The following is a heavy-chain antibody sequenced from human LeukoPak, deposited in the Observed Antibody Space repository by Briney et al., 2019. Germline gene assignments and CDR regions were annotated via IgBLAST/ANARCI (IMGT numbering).Heavy chain of an antibody. V-gene: IGHV3-72*01. CDR3: ARVCNTIACYGGSFDY. Sequence: GGSLRLSCAASGFTLSDHYMDWVRQAPGRGLEWVGRIGDKNNRYTTEYAASAKGRFTISRDDAKKSVYLQMNGLKTEDTAMYYCARVCNTIACYGGSFDYWGQGTLVTVSS. J-gene: IGHJ4*02. D-gene: IGHD2-2*01. CDR1: GFTLSDHY. CDR2: IGDKNNRYTT.